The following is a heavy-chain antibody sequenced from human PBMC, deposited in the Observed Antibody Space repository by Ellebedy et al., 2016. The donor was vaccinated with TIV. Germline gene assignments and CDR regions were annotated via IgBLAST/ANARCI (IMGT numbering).Heavy chain of an antibody. CDR2: IVGSGVST. Sequence: GGSLRLXXAASGFTFSNYAMSWVRQAPGKGLEWVSVIVGSGVSTYYADSVKGRFTISRDNSKNTLYLQMNSLRAEDTAVYYCAKDPDAYYDILTGSIDYWGQGTLVTVSS. D-gene: IGHD3-9*01. J-gene: IGHJ4*02. CDR3: AKDPDAYYDILTGSIDY. V-gene: IGHV3-23*01. CDR1: GFTFSNYA.